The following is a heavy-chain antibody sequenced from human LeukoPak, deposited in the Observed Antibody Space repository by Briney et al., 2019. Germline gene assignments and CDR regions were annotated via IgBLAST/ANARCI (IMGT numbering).Heavy chain of an antibody. D-gene: IGHD6-13*01. J-gene: IGHJ4*02. CDR2: IRSKANSYAT. CDR3: TSSWYWELDY. CDR1: GFTFSGSA. V-gene: IGHV3-73*01. Sequence: PGGSLKLSCAASGFTFSGSAMHWVRQASGKGLEWVGRIRSKANSYATAYAASVKGRFTISRDDSKNTAYLQVNSLKTEDTAVYYCTSSWYWELDYWGQGTLVTVSS.